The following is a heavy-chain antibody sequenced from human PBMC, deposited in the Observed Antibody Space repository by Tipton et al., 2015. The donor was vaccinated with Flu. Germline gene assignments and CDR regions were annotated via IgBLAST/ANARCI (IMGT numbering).Heavy chain of an antibody. V-gene: IGHV4-39*01. J-gene: IGHJ4*02. CDR2: IYYSGST. CDR3: ARFGVVIPFDY. D-gene: IGHD3-3*01. CDR1: GGSISSSSYY. Sequence: TLSLTCTVSGGSISSSSYYWGWIRQPPGKGLEWIGSIYYSGSTYYNPSLKSRVTISVDTSKNQFSLKLSSVTAADTAVYYCARFGVVIPFDYWGQGTLVTVSS.